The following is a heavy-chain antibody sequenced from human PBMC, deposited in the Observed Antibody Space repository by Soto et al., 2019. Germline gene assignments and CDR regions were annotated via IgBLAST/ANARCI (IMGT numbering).Heavy chain of an antibody. V-gene: IGHV4-4*02. CDR3: ARDGDYASGESTFWGFDI. D-gene: IGHD3-10*01. J-gene: IGHJ3*02. CDR2: THHGGNT. Sequence: QVHLQESGPGLVIPSGTLSLTCAVSGASITSSQWWTWVRQAPGKGLEWIGETHHGGNTHYNPSLQGRVTISLDNPNTQISLRLTSVTAADTAVYYCARDGDYASGESTFWGFDIWGQGTMVTVSS. CDR1: GASITSSQW.